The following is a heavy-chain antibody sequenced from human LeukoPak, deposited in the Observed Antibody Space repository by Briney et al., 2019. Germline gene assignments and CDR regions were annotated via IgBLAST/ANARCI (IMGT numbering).Heavy chain of an antibody. CDR3: AKGGKWDVTPFDY. J-gene: IGHJ4*02. D-gene: IGHD1-26*01. CDR2: ISYDGSNK. Sequence: GGSLRLSCAASGFTFSSSGIHWVRQAPGKGLEWVAVISYDGSNKYYADSVKGRFTISRDSSKNTLYLQMNSLRVEDTAVYYCAKGGKWDVTPFDYWGQGTLVTVSS. V-gene: IGHV3-30*18. CDR1: GFTFSSSG.